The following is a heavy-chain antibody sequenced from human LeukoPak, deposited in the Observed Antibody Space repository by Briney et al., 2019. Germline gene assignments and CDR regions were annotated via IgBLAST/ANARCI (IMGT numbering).Heavy chain of an antibody. V-gene: IGHV4-61*02. CDR2: IYTSGST. CDR3: AREGYSYGSKYFDC. CDR1: GGSISSGSYY. D-gene: IGHD5-18*01. J-gene: IGHJ4*02. Sequence: SETLSLTCTVSGGSISSGSYYWSWIRQPAGKGLEWIGRIYTSGSTNYNPSLKSRVTISVDTSKNQFSLKLSSVTAADTAVYYCAREGYSYGSKYFDCWGQGTLVTVSS.